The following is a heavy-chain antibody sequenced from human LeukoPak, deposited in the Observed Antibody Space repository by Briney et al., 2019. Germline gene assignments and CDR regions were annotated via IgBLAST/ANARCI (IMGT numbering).Heavy chain of an antibody. CDR3: ARDRAYYYYYMDV. J-gene: IGHJ6*03. V-gene: IGHV4-39*07. D-gene: IGHD3-10*01. Sequence: PSETLSLTCTVSGGSISSSSYYWGWIRQPPGKGLEWIGSIYYSGSTYYNPSLKSRVTISVDTSKNQFSLKLSSVTAADTAVYYCARDRAYYYYYMDVWGKGTTVTVSS. CDR1: GGSISSSSYY. CDR2: IYYSGST.